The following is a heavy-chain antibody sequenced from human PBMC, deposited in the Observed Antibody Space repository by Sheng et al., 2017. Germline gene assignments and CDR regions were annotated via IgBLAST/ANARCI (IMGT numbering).Heavy chain of an antibody. Sequence: QVQLVQSGAEMKKPASSVRVSCKASGGTFKNYAVSWVRQAPGQGLEWMGGIIPIFGTANYAQKFQDRVTITADESTSTAYMELSSLRSEDTAVYYCARKACSSTSCYPYYYYYMDVWDQGP. D-gene: IGHD2-2*01. CDR3: ARKACSSTSCYPYYYYYMDV. J-gene: IGHJ6*03. CDR1: GGTFKNYA. CDR2: IIPIFGTA. V-gene: IGHV1-69*13.